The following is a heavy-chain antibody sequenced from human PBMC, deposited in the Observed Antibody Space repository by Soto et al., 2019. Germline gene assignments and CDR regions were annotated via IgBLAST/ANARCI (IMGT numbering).Heavy chain of an antibody. Sequence: QVHLVQSGAEVEKHGASVKVSCKASGFTLTRYALHWVRQAPGQRLEYMGWINAGNGDTGHPQKFQGRVTMTRDIPASTVYMELNSLTSEDTVVYYCARKEVGPSLAVDLWCQGTVVVGSS. J-gene: IGHJ3*01. CDR2: INAGNGDT. D-gene: IGHD1-26*01. V-gene: IGHV1-3*01. CDR3: ARKEVGPSLAVDL. CDR1: GFTLTRYA.